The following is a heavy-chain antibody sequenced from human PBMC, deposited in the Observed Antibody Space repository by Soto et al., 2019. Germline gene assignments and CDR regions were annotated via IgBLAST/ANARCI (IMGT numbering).Heavy chain of an antibody. CDR1: GYTFTGYY. J-gene: IGHJ4*02. D-gene: IGHD3-10*01. Sequence: QVQLVQSGAEVKKPGASVKVSCKASGYTFTGYYMHWVRQAPGQGLEWMGWINPNSGGTNYAQKFQGWVTMTRDTSISTAYMELSRLRSDDTAVYYCARVHSGLGYYYGSGRDYYFDYWGQGTLVTVSS. V-gene: IGHV1-2*04. CDR2: INPNSGGT. CDR3: ARVHSGLGYYYGSGRDYYFDY.